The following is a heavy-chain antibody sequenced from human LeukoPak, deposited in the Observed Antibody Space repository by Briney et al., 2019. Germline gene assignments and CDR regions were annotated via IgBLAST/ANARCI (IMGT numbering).Heavy chain of an antibody. CDR1: GFTFDDYA. CDR3: AKDILGNYGYFDS. J-gene: IGHJ4*02. CDR2: ISWDGVNT. V-gene: IGHV3-43D*03. D-gene: IGHD3-10*01. Sequence: GGSLRLSCAASGFTFDDYAIHWVRQVPGKGLEWVSLISWDGVNTYYADSVKGRFTISRDNSKNSLHLQMNSLRAEDTALYYCAKDILGNYGYFDSWGQGTLVTVSS.